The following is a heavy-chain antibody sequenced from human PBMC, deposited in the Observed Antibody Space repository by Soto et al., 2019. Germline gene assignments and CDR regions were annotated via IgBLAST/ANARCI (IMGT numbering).Heavy chain of an antibody. J-gene: IGHJ5*02. D-gene: IGHD3-9*01. CDR1: GFTFDDYA. CDR3: ARDGEKYYDILTGPLGQYNRLAP. Sequence: GGSLRLSCAASGFTFDDYAMHWVRQAPGKGLEWVSGISWNSGSIGYADSVKGRFTISRDNAKNSLYLQMNSLRAEDTAVYYCARDGEKYYDILTGPLGQYNRLAPWGQGTLVTVSS. CDR2: ISWNSGSI. V-gene: IGHV3-9*01.